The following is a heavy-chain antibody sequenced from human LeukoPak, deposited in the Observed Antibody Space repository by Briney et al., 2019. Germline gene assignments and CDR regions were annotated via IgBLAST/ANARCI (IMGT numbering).Heavy chain of an antibody. CDR1: GFTFSSYE. D-gene: IGHD6-6*01. J-gene: IGHJ3*02. Sequence: PGGSLRLSCAASGFTFSSYEMNWVRQAPGKGLEWVSAISGSGGLTYYADSVKGRFTISRDNSKNTLYLQMKSLRAEDTAVHYCAKAGPRAARLGEGDAFDIWGQGTMVTVSS. CDR3: AKAGPRAARLGEGDAFDI. V-gene: IGHV3-23*01. CDR2: ISGSGGLT.